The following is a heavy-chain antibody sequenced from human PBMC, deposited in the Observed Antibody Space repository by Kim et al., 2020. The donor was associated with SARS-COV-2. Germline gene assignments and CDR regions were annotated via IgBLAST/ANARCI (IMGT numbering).Heavy chain of an antibody. D-gene: IGHD6-13*01. J-gene: IGHJ6*02. V-gene: IGHV3-23*01. CDR1: GFTFSRYA. CDR2: ISVSGGST. Sequence: GGSLRLSCAASGFTFSRYAMSWVRQAPGQGLDWVSTISVSGGSTYYADSVKGRFTISRDNSKNTLYLQINSLRAGDTAVYYCAKVLDSSSSIYYYGMDVWGQGTTVTVSS. CDR3: AKVLDSSSSIYYYGMDV.